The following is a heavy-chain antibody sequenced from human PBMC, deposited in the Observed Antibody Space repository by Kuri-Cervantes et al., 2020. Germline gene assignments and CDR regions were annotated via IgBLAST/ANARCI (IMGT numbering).Heavy chain of an antibody. CDR1: GFSFSNAW. J-gene: IGHJ2*01. V-gene: IGHV3-11*01. CDR2: MSNSGFTT. CDR3: ARDRERWLVRWYFDL. Sequence: GESLKISCAASGFSFSNAWMTWVRQAPGKGLEWISYMSNSGFTTYYADSVKGRITISRDNAKNSLYLEMNSLRADDTAVYYCARDRERWLVRWYFDLWGRGTPVTVSS. D-gene: IGHD6-19*01.